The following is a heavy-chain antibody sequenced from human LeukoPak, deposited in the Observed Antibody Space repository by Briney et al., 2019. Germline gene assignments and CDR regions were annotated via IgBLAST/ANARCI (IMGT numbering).Heavy chain of an antibody. CDR2: IYYSGST. CDR3: ARGGAYYDILTGYSYNWFDP. J-gene: IGHJ5*02. D-gene: IGHD3-9*01. CDR1: GGSISSYY. Sequence: PSETLSLTCTVSGGSISSYYWSWIRQPPGKGLEWIGYIYYSGSTNYNPSLKSRVTISVDTSKIQFSLKLSSVTAADTAVYYCARGGAYYDILTGYSYNWFDPWGQGTLVTVSS. V-gene: IGHV4-59*01.